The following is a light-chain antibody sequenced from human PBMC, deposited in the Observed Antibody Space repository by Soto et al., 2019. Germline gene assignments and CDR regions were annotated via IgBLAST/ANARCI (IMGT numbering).Light chain of an antibody. J-gene: IGLJ2*01. CDR2: DNN. V-gene: IGLV1-51*01. CDR3: GTWDNSLSAVV. CDR1: TSNIGENY. Sequence: QAVLTQPPSVSAAPGQTVTISCSGTTSNIGENYVFWYQQLPGTAPKLLIYDNNKRPSGIPDRFSDSKSGTSATLGITGLQTGDEADYYCGTWDNSLSAVVFGGGTKLTVL.